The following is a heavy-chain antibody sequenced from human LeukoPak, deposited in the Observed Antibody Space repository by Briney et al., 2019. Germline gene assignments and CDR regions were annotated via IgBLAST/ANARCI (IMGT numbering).Heavy chain of an antibody. CDR1: GGSLSGYY. CDR3: ASRHIYSNHVDY. D-gene: IGHD4-4*01. V-gene: IGHV4-34*01. J-gene: IGHJ4*02. Sequence: SETLSLTCAVYGGSLSGYYWSWIRQPPGKGLEWIGEITHTGFTNYNPSLESRVVISVDTYNNHFSLKARSVAAADTAVYYCASRHIYSNHVDYWGQGTLVTVSS. CDR2: ITHTGFT.